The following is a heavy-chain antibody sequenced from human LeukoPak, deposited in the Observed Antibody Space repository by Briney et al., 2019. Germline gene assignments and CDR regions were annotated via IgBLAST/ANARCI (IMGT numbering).Heavy chain of an antibody. CDR1: GGSISSGSYY. J-gene: IGHJ5*02. V-gene: IGHV4-39*07. D-gene: IGHD4-11*01. CDR2: INHSGST. CDR3: ARGRHYRPNWFYP. Sequence: PSETLSLTCTVSGGSISSGSYYWSWIRQPPGKGLEWIGEINHSGSTNYNPSLKSRVTISVDTSKNQFSLKLSSVTAADTAMYHRARGRHYRPNWFYPWGQGTLVTV.